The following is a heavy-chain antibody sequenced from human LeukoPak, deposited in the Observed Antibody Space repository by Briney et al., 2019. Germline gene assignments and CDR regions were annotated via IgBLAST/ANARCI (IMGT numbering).Heavy chain of an antibody. J-gene: IGHJ3*02. CDR2: ICYDGSKK. Sequence: PGGSLRLSCAASGFPFSSYGMHWVRQAPGKGLEWVAVICYDGSKKYYGDSVKGRFTTSRDNSKNTLYLQVNSLRAEDTAVYYCARIYCGGDCLDSAPLSDAFDIWGQGTMVTVSS. V-gene: IGHV3-33*01. CDR1: GFPFSSYG. CDR3: ARIYCGGDCLDSAPLSDAFDI. D-gene: IGHD2-21*02.